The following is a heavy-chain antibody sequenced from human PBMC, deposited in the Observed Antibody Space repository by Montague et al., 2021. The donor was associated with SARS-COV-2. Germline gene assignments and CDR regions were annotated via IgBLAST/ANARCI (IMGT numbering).Heavy chain of an antibody. J-gene: IGHJ4*02. CDR3: ARDVGWYSSSWFDY. Sequence: TLSLTCTVSGGSISSGGYYWSWIRQHPGKGLEWIGNIYYSGSTYYNPSLKSRVTISVDTSKNQFSLKLSSVTAADTAVYYCARDVGWYSSSWFDYWGQGTLVTVSS. CDR1: GGSISSGGYY. D-gene: IGHD6-13*01. CDR2: IYYSGST. V-gene: IGHV4-31*03.